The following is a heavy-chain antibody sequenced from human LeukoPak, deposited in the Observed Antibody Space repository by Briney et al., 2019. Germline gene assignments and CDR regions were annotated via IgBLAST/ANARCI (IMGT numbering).Heavy chain of an antibody. CDR1: GGSISSYY. J-gene: IGHJ4*02. Sequence: SETLSLTCTVSGGSISSYYWSWIRQPPGKGLEWIGEINHSGSTNYNPSLKSRVTISVDTSKNQFSLKLSSVTAADTAVYYCATGRASGAYTHFDYWGQGTLVTVSS. CDR2: INHSGST. V-gene: IGHV4-34*01. D-gene: IGHD3-16*01. CDR3: ATGRASGAYTHFDY.